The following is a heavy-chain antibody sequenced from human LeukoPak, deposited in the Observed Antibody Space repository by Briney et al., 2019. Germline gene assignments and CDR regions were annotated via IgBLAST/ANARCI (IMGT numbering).Heavy chain of an antibody. V-gene: IGHV3-7*04. CDR1: GFTFSSYR. CDR3: ARGDSSAFDI. Sequence: PGGSLRLSCAASGFTFSSYRVNWVRQAPGKGLEWVASIKQSESERYYVDSVNGRFTISRDNAKNSLYLQMNSLRAEDTAVYYCARGDSSAFDIWGQGTMVTVSS. D-gene: IGHD3-22*01. J-gene: IGHJ3*02. CDR2: IKQSESER.